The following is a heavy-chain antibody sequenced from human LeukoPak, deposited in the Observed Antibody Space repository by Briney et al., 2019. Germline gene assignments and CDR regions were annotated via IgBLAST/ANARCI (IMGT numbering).Heavy chain of an antibody. CDR3: ARALQYYDSSGLTAFDI. CDR1: GYTFTSYY. Sequence: ASVKVSCKASGYTFTSYYMHWVRQAPGQGLEWMGIINPSGGSTSYAQKFQGRVTMTRDTSTSTVYMELSSLRSEDTAVYYCARALQYYDSSGLTAFDIWGQGTMVTVSS. D-gene: IGHD3-22*01. V-gene: IGHV1-46*01. J-gene: IGHJ3*02. CDR2: INPSGGST.